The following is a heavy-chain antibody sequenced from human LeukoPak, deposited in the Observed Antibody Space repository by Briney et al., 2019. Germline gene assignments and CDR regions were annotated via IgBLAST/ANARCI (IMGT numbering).Heavy chain of an antibody. CDR1: GFTFSGYS. D-gene: IGHD3-22*01. Sequence: GGSLRHSCAASGFTFSGYSMNWVRQAPGKGLQWVSSISSSGSYIYHADSVKGRFTISRDNAKNSLYLQMHSLRAEDTAVYYCARWPPRDRGGYTQYYFDYWGQGTLVTVSS. V-gene: IGHV3-21*01. CDR2: ISSSGSYI. J-gene: IGHJ4*02. CDR3: ARWPPRDRGGYTQYYFDY.